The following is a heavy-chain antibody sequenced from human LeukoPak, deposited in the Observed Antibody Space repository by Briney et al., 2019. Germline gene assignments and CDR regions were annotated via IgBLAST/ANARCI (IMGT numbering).Heavy chain of an antibody. CDR2: ISGSGGST. D-gene: IGHD3-22*01. CDR1: GFTFSSYA. J-gene: IGHJ4*02. V-gene: IGHV3-23*01. Sequence: GGSLRLSCAASGFTFSSYAMSWVRQAPGKGLEWVSAISGSGGSTNYADSVKGRFTISRDNSKNTLYLQMNSLRAEDTAVYYCAKAGRSGLLSYYFDYWGQGTLVTVSS. CDR3: AKAGRSGLLSYYFDY.